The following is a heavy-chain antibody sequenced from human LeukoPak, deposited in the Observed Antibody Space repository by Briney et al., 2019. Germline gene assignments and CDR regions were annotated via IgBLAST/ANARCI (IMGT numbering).Heavy chain of an antibody. CDR1: GFTFSNYA. V-gene: IGHV3-23*01. J-gene: IGHJ3*02. CDR2: ISGSGGST. D-gene: IGHD1-26*01. CDR3: AKTGNSGTYSEAFHI. Sequence: GGSLRLSCAASGFTFSNYAMSWVRQAPGKGLEWVSAISGSGGSTYYADSVKGRFTISRDNSKNTLYLQMNSLRAEDTAVYYCAKTGNSGTYSEAFHIWGQGTMVTVSS.